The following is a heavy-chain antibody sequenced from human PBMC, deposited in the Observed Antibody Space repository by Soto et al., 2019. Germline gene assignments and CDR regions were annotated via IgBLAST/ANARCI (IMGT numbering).Heavy chain of an antibody. CDR3: AGAPRFGVVILYLDY. D-gene: IGHD3-3*01. V-gene: IGHV1-46*03. CDR1: GYTFTSYY. Sequence: ASVKVSCKASGYTFTSYYMHWVRQAPGQGLEWMGIINPSGGSTSYAQKFQGRVTMTRDTSTSTVYMELSSLRSEDTAVYYCAGAPRFGVVILYLDYGGKGTLVPVSS. J-gene: IGHJ4*02. CDR2: INPSGGST.